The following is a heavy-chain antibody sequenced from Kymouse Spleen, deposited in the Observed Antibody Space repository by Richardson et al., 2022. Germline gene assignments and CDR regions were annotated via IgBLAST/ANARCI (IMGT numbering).Heavy chain of an antibody. CDR3: ARDEGYCTNGVCPNYFDY. J-gene: IGHJ4*02. V-gene: IGHV4-61*01. D-gene: IGHD2-8*01. Sequence: QVQLQESGPGLVKPSETLSLTCTVSGGSVSSGSYYWSWIRQPPGKGLEWIGYIYYSGSTNYNPSLKSRVTISVDTSKNQFSLKLSSVTAADTAVYYCARDEGYCTNGVCPNYFDYWGQGTLVTVSS. CDR1: GGSVSSGSYY. CDR2: IYYSGST.